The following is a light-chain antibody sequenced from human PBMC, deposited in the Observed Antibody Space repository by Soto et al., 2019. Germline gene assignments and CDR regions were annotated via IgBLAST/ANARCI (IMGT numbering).Light chain of an antibody. J-gene: IGLJ3*02. CDR2: EGS. CDR3: CSYAGSSTFGA. Sequence: QSALTQPASVSGSPGQSITISCTGTSSDVGSYNLVSWYQQHPGKAPKLMIYEGSKRPSGVSNRFSGSKSGNTASLTISGLQAEDEADYYCCSYAGSSTFGAFGRGTKLTVL. V-gene: IGLV2-23*03. CDR1: SSDVGSYNL.